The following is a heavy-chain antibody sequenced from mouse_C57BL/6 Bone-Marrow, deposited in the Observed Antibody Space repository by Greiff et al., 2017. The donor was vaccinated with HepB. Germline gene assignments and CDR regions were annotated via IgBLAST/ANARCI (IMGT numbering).Heavy chain of an antibody. CDR1: GYTFTSYW. Sequence: QVQLQQPGAELVMPGASVKLSCKASGYTFTSYWMHWVKQRPGQGLEWIGEIDPSDSYTNYNQKFKGKSTLTVDKSSSTAYMHLNSLTSEDSAVYYCAREGLLPDYWGQGTTLTVSS. J-gene: IGHJ2*01. V-gene: IGHV1-69*01. CDR2: IDPSDSYT. CDR3: AREGLLPDY. D-gene: IGHD2-3*01.